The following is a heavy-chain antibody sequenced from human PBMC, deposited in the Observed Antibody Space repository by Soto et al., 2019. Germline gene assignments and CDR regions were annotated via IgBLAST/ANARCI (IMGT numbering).Heavy chain of an antibody. CDR1: GGSISSGGYS. CDR3: ASDASGYDYSYFDY. V-gene: IGHV4-30-2*01. J-gene: IGHJ4*02. D-gene: IGHD5-12*01. Sequence: SETLSLTCAVSGGSISSGGYSWSWIRQPPGKGLEWIGYIYHSGSTYYNPSLKSRVTISVDRSKNQFSLKLSSVTAADTAVYYCASDASGYDYSYFDYWGQGTLVTVS. CDR2: IYHSGST.